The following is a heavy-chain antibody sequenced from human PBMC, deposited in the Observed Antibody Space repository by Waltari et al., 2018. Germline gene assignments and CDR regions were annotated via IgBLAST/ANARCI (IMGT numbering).Heavy chain of an antibody. V-gene: IGHV3-74*01. Sequence: EVQLVESGGGLVHPGGSLSLSCEASGFTFSTFCMHWVRHLPGKGLVWVSHIKPDGTSTDYGDSVEGRFTISRDNAKNTLYLQMNSLRAEDTAIYYCVRDLYGRDDVWGQGTMVTVSS. CDR3: VRDLYGRDDV. J-gene: IGHJ3*01. D-gene: IGHD3-10*01. CDR2: IKPDGTST. CDR1: GFTFSTFC.